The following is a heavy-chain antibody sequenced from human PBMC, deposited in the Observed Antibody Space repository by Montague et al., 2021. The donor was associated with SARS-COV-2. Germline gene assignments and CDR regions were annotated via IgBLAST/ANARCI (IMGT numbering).Heavy chain of an antibody. D-gene: IGHD2-8*01. Sequence: TLSLTCAVSGGSITSGNYYWTWVRLPAGKGLEWLGRVDTSGRISYKPSLKSRVTISVDTSKNHFSLNLTSVTAADTAVYYCARDRPSTLKTFYYYALDVWGQGTTVTVSS. CDR1: GGSITSGNYY. V-gene: IGHV4-61*02. CDR3: ARDRPSTLKTFYYYALDV. J-gene: IGHJ6*02. CDR2: VDTSGRI.